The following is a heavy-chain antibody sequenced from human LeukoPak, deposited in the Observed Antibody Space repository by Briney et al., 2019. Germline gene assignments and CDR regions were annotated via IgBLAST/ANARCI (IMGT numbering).Heavy chain of an antibody. CDR2: IYYSGST. CDR3: ARAGVAAAGRAPRPQRHWYFDL. D-gene: IGHD6-13*01. CDR1: GGSISSSSYY. Sequence: SETLSLTCTVSGGSISSSSYYWGWIRQPPGKGLEWIESIYYSGSTYYNPSLKSRVTISVDTSKNQFSLKLSSVTAADTAVYYCARAGVAAAGRAPRPQRHWYFDLWGRGTLVTVSS. J-gene: IGHJ2*01. V-gene: IGHV4-39*07.